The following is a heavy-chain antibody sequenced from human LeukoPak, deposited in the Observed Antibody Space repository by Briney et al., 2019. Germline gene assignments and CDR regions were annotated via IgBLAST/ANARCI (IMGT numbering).Heavy chain of an antibody. CDR1: GFTFSSYA. D-gene: IGHD2-2*01. J-gene: IGHJ4*02. Sequence: GGSLRLSCAASGFTFSSYAMSWVRQAPGKRLEWVSAISGSGGSTYYADSVKGRFTISRDNSKNTLYLQMNSLRAEDTAVYYCAKDYCSSTSCYQDYWGQGTLVTVSS. CDR2: ISGSGGST. V-gene: IGHV3-23*01. CDR3: AKDYCSSTSCYQDY.